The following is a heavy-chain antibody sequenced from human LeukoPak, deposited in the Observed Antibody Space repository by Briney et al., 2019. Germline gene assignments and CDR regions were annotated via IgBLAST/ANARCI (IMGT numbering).Heavy chain of an antibody. V-gene: IGHV3-7*03. J-gene: IGHJ4*02. CDR1: GFTFCDHW. CDR3: ARDSRWSLDY. CDR2: IKQDGSEK. D-gene: IGHD6-19*01. Sequence: GGSLRLSCAASGFTFCDHWMSWVRQAPGKGLEWVAHIKQDGSEKYYVDSVRGRFTISRDNAKNSLYLQINSLRAEDTAVYYCARDSRWSLDYWGQGTLVTVSS.